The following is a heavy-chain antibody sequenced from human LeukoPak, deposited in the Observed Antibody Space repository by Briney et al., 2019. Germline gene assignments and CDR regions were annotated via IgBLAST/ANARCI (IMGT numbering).Heavy chain of an antibody. D-gene: IGHD4-11*01. CDR3: ARGVLTTVSYYMDV. CDR1: GGSVSGHQ. V-gene: IGHV4-59*02. Sequence: SETLSLTCTVSGGSVSGHQWSWIRQPPGKGLEWIGYIYYSGSTNYNPSLRSRFTISIDRSTNRFSLRLSSVTAADTAMYYCARGVLTTVSYYMDVWGNGTTVTVSS. CDR2: IYYSGST. J-gene: IGHJ6*03.